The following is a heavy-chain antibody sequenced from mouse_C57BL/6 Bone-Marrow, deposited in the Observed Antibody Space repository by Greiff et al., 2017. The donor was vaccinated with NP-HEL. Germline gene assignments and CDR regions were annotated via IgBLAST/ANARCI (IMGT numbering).Heavy chain of an antibody. Sequence: QVQLQQPGAELVKPGASVKVSCKASGYTFTSYWMHWVKQRPGQGLEWIGRIHPSDSDTNYNQKFKGKATLTVDKSSSTAYMQVSSLTSEDSAVYYCAIWDTTVVDYFDYWGQGTTLTVSS. V-gene: IGHV1-74*01. D-gene: IGHD1-1*01. J-gene: IGHJ2*01. CDR1: GYTFTSYW. CDR2: IHPSDSDT. CDR3: AIWDTTVVDYFDY.